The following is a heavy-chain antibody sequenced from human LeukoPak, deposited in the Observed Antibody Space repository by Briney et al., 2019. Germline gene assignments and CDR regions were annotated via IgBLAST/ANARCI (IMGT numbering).Heavy chain of an antibody. CDR3: ATDYGDYAYDAYHI. J-gene: IGHJ3*02. V-gene: IGHV3-15*04. D-gene: IGHD4-17*01. Sequence: PGGSLRLSCAASGFTFSDAWMTWVRQASGKGLEWVGRIESESDGGTTDYAAPVKGRFTISRDDSKNRLYLQMNSLKTEDTAVYYCATDYGDYAYDAYHIRGQGTMVTVSS. CDR1: GFTFSDAW. CDR2: IESESDGGTT.